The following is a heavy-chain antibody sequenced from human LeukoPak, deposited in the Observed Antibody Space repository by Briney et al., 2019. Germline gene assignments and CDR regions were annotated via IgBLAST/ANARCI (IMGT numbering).Heavy chain of an antibody. CDR3: AKDSVGVAGPDY. Sequence: PGGSLRLSCAASGFTFSTYAMSWVRQAPGEGLQWVSTITGSGGGTYYADSVKGRFTISRDNSKNTLYLQMSSLRVEDTAVYYCAKDSVGVAGPDYWGQGTLVTVSS. D-gene: IGHD6-19*01. V-gene: IGHV3-23*01. J-gene: IGHJ4*02. CDR2: ITGSGGGT. CDR1: GFTFSTYA.